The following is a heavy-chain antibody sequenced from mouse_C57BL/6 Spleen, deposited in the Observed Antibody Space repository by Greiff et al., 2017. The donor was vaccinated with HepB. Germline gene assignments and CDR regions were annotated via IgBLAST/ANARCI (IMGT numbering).Heavy chain of an antibody. V-gene: IGHV5-16*01. CDR3: ARDRTGTFEY. J-gene: IGHJ2*01. CDR2: INYDGSST. D-gene: IGHD4-1*01. Sequence: EVMLVESEGGLVQPGSSMKLSCTASGFTFSDYYMAWVRQVPEKGLEWVANINYDGSSTYYLDSLKSRFIISRDNAKNILYLQMSSLKSEDTATYYCARDRTGTFEYWGQGTTLTVSS. CDR1: GFTFSDYY.